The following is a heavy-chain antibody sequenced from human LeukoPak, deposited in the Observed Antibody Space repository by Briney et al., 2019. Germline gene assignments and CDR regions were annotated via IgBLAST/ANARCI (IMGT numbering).Heavy chain of an antibody. Sequence: ASVKVSCKASGYTFTSYGISWVRQAPGQGLEWMGWISAYNGNTNYAQKPQGRVTMTTDTSTSTAYMELRSLRSDDTAVYYCARDLPVTLVRERFDYWGQGTLVTVSS. D-gene: IGHD1-1*01. CDR2: ISAYNGNT. CDR1: GYTFTSYG. CDR3: ARDLPVTLVRERFDY. J-gene: IGHJ4*02. V-gene: IGHV1-18*04.